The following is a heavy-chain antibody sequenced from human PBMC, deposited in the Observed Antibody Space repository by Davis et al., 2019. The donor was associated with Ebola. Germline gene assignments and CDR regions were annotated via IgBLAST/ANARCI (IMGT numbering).Heavy chain of an antibody. Sequence: AASVKVSCKASGGTFSNHGISWVRQAPGQGLEWMGGIIPIFGTANYAQKFQGRVTITADESTSTAYMELSSLRSEDTAVYYCARATRCGGDCYPDYWGQGTLVTVSS. J-gene: IGHJ4*02. D-gene: IGHD2-21*02. CDR2: IIPIFGTA. CDR1: GGTFSNHG. V-gene: IGHV1-69*13. CDR3: ARATRCGGDCYPDY.